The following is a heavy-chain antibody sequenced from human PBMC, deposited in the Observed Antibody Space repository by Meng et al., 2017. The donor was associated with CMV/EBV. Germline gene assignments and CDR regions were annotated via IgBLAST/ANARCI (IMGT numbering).Heavy chain of an antibody. CDR3: ASLTRSSSSKGFGY. D-gene: IGHD6-13*01. CDR1: GFTFSDYY. Sequence: GESLKISCAASGFTFSDYYMSWVRQAPGKGLEWVSVIYSGGSTYYADSVKGRFTISRDNSKNTLYLQMNSLRAEDTAVYYCASLTRSSSSKGFGYWGQGTLVTVSS. V-gene: IGHV3-53*01. J-gene: IGHJ4*02. CDR2: IYSGGST.